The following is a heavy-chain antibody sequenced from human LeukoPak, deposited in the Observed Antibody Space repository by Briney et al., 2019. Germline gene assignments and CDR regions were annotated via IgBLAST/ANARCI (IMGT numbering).Heavy chain of an antibody. J-gene: IGHJ2*01. Sequence: ASVKVSCKASGYTFTSYGISWVRQAPGQGLEWMGWISAYNGNTNYAQKLQGRATMTTDTSTSTAYMELRSLRSDDTAVYYCAREVPAIPRGWYFDLWGRGTLVTVSS. CDR2: ISAYNGNT. D-gene: IGHD2-2*01. CDR1: GYTFTSYG. V-gene: IGHV1-18*01. CDR3: AREVPAIPRGWYFDL.